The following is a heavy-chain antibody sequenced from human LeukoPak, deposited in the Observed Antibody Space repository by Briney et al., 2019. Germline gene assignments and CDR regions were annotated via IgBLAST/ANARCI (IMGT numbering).Heavy chain of an antibody. J-gene: IGHJ1*01. CDR1: GYTLISYA. Sequence: AAVKVSCKASGYTLISYAISWVRQPPAQGLDWMGWMTAYNGYTTYAQKLQGRVTMTTDTSTHTAYMELRSLKSDDTAVYYCARGDCSGGSCYLPEYLQHWGQGTLVTVSS. V-gene: IGHV1-18*01. D-gene: IGHD2-15*01. CDR3: ARGDCSGGSCYLPEYLQH. CDR2: MTAYNGYT.